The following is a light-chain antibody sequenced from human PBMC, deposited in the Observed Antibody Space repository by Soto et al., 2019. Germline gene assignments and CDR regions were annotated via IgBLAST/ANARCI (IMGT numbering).Light chain of an antibody. Sequence: QSALAQPPSVSGAPGQRVTISCTGSSSNIGAYFDVHWYQQLPGTAPKLLIYGNNNRPSGVPDRFSGSKSGTTASLTITGLQAEDEADYYCQCYDTSMSPVVFGGGTKGTVL. J-gene: IGLJ2*01. CDR2: GNN. CDR3: QCYDTSMSPVV. V-gene: IGLV1-40*01. CDR1: SSNIGAYFD.